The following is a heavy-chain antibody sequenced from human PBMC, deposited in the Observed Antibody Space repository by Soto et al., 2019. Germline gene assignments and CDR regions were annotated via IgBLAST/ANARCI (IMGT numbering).Heavy chain of an antibody. Sequence: QVQLVQSGAEVKKPGASVKVSCKASGYSFTSYGISWVRQAPGQGPEWMGWISGHNGNTNHPQSLQGRVTMTTDTSRNTAYMELRSLRSDDTAVYYCARHRFNYYDDTVYYYFDYWGQETLVTVSS. CDR3: ARHRFNYYDDTVYYYFDY. D-gene: IGHD3-22*01. CDR2: ISGHNGNT. J-gene: IGHJ4*02. CDR1: GYSFTSYG. V-gene: IGHV1-18*04.